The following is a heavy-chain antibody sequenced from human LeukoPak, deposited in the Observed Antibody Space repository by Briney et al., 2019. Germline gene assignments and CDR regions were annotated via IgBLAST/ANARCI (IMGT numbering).Heavy chain of an antibody. D-gene: IGHD2-15*01. V-gene: IGHV3-23*01. CDR2: ISASGVTS. Sequence: QAGGPLRLSCAAPGFNFDTYGLSWVRQAPGEGLEWVSSISASGVTSESADSIKGRFTISRDNSRNTLYLQMESLRADDTAVYYCAKIDYCSGGGCYSKWFDYWGQGTLVTVSS. CDR3: AKIDYCSGGGCYSKWFDY. CDR1: GFNFDTYG. J-gene: IGHJ4*02.